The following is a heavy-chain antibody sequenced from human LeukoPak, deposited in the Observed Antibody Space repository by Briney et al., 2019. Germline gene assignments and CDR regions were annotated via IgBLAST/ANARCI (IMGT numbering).Heavy chain of an antibody. CDR3: ASVIAVAGRDYLDY. D-gene: IGHD6-19*01. CDR1: GGSISSGGYS. J-gene: IGHJ4*02. CDR2: IYHSGST. Sequence: PSQTLSLTCAVSGGSISSGGYSWSWIRQPPGKGLEWIGYIYHSGSTYYNPSLKSRVTISVDRSKNQFSLKLSSVTAADTAVYYCASVIAVAGRDYLDYWGQGTLVTVSS. V-gene: IGHV4-30-2*01.